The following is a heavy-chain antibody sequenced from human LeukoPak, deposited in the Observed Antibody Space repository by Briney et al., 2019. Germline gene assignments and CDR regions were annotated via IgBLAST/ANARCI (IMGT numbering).Heavy chain of an antibody. D-gene: IGHD3-22*01. CDR2: INPNSGGT. CDR3: ARASHYYDSSGYYVFDY. Sequence: ASVKVSCKASGYTFTGYYMHWVRQAPGQGVEWMGWINPNSGGTNYAQKFQGRVTMTRDTSISTAYMELSRLRSDDTAVYYCARASHYYDSSGYYVFDYWGEGTLVTVSS. CDR1: GYTFTGYY. V-gene: IGHV1-2*02. J-gene: IGHJ4*02.